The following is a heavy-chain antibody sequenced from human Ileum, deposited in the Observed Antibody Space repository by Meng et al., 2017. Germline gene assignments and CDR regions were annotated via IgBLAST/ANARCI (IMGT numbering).Heavy chain of an antibody. Sequence: HVRLPASGAVLVTPSGTLPLPCAVSSGFITCDTCWSRDRLPPGKGLEWSGKISHSGSTFYNQSLKSRVTMSVDKSKSQFSLMLTSVTAADTAVYYCARHGGYYQGFWGQGTLVTVSS. CDR3: ARHGGYYQGF. CDR2: ISHSGST. J-gene: IGHJ4*02. V-gene: IGHV4-4*02. CDR1: SGFITCDTC. D-gene: IGHD4-23*01.